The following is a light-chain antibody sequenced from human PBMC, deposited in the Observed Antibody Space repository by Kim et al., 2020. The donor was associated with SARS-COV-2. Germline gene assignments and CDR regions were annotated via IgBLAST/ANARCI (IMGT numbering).Light chain of an antibody. V-gene: IGKV3-15*01. CDR2: GAS. CDR1: QSVGRG. Sequence: SLSPGERATLSCRASQSVGRGLAWYQQRPGQAPRLLIYGASTRATDIPVRFSGSGSETEFTLTIDSLQSEDFASYYCQQYNTWGAFGQGTKVDIK. CDR3: QQYNTWGA. J-gene: IGKJ1*01.